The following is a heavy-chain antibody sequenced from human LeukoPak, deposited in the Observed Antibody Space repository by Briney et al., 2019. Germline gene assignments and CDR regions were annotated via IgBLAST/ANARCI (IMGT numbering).Heavy chain of an antibody. Sequence: SETLSLTCTVSGGSISSGSYYWSWIRQPAGKGLEWIGRIYTSGSTNYNPSLKSRVTMSVDTSKNQFSLKLSSVTAADTAVYYCARDIVVVPAAPSDNWFDPWGQGTLVTVSS. CDR3: ARDIVVVPAAPSDNWFDP. D-gene: IGHD2-2*01. CDR1: GGSISSGSYY. V-gene: IGHV4-61*02. J-gene: IGHJ5*02. CDR2: IYTSGST.